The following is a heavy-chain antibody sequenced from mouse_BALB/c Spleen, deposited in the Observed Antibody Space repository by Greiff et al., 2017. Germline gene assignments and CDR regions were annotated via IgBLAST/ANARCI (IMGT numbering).Heavy chain of an antibody. D-gene: IGHD1-1*01. J-gene: IGHJ4*01. CDR1: GFTFSSYA. CDR2: ISSGGST. V-gene: IGHV5-6-5*01. CDR3: ARGLLRDYAMDY. Sequence: EVKLVESGGGLVKPGGSLKLSCAASGFTFSSYAMSWVRQTPEKRLEWVGSISSGGSTYYPDSVKGRFTISRDNARNILYLQMSSLRSEDTAMYYCARGLLRDYAMDYWGQGTSVTVSS.